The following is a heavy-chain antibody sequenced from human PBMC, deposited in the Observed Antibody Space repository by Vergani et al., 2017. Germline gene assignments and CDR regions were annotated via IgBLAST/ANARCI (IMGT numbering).Heavy chain of an antibody. V-gene: IGHV1-46*03. CDR2: INPSGGST. CDR1: GYTFTSYY. Sequence: QVQLVQSGAEVKKPGASVKVSCKASGYTFTSYYMHWVRQAPGQGLEWMGIINPSGGSTSYAQKFQGRVTMTRDTSTSIVYMELSSLRSEDTAVYYCARLFSGSSQGHYFDYWGQGTLVTVSS. J-gene: IGHJ4*02. CDR3: ARLFSGSSQGHYFDY. D-gene: IGHD1-26*01.